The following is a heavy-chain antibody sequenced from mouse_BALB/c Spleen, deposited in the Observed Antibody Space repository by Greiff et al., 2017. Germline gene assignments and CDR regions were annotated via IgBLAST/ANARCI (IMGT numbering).Heavy chain of an antibody. Sequence: EVQLQQSGPELVKPGASVKVSCKASGYAFTSYNMYWVKQSHGKSLEWIGYIDPYNGGTSYNQKFKGKATLTVDKSSSTAYMHLNSLTSEDSAVYYCARCGNYVGGYYAMDYWGQGTSVTVSS. V-gene: IGHV1S135*01. CDR3: ARCGNYVGGYYAMDY. CDR1: GYAFTSYN. J-gene: IGHJ4*01. CDR2: IDPYNGGT. D-gene: IGHD2-1*01.